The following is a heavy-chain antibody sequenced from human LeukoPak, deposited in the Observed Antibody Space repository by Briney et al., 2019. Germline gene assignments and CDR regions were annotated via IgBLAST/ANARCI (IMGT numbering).Heavy chain of an antibody. V-gene: IGHV3-23*01. J-gene: IGHJ6*02. D-gene: IGHD3-22*01. Sequence: GGSLRLSCAASGFTFSSYAMSWVRQAPGKGLEWVSAISGSGGSTYYADSVKGRFTISRDNSKNTLYLQMNSLRAEDTAVYYCASDPSGYQGYYGMDVWGQGTTVTVSS. CDR2: ISGSGGST. CDR3: ASDPSGYQGYYGMDV. CDR1: GFTFSSYA.